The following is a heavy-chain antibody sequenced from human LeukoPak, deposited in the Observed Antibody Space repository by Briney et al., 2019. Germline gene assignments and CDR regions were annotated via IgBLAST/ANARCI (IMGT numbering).Heavy chain of an antibody. CDR3: TRVRSDTGRDACPEY. J-gene: IGHJ4*02. Sequence: GGSLRLSCVASGFIFSNFWMSWVRQAPGKGLEWVANIKKDGSEKHYVDSVKGRFTFSRDNAKSSLYLQMSSLRAEDTAVYYCTRVRSDTGRDACPEYWGQGTLVTVSS. D-gene: IGHD2-8*02. V-gene: IGHV3-7*03. CDR2: IKKDGSEK. CDR1: GFIFSNFW.